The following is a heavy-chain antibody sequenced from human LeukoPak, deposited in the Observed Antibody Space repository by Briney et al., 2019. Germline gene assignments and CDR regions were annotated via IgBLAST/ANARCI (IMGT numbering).Heavy chain of an antibody. Sequence: SETLSLTCTVSGGSISSYYWGWIRQPPGKGLEWIGSIYYGGNTYYDPSLKSRVTISVDTSKNQFSLKVSSVTAADTAVYYCARRQSRRYFDYWGQGALVTVSS. CDR1: GGSISSYY. V-gene: IGHV4-39*01. CDR3: ARRQSRRYFDY. J-gene: IGHJ4*02. CDR2: IYYGGNT.